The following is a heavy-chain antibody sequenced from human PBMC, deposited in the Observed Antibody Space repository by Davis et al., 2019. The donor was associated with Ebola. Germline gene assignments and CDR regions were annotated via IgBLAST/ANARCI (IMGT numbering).Heavy chain of an antibody. D-gene: IGHD1-26*01. CDR3: ARGAHYLNYYADWFDP. J-gene: IGHJ5*02. CDR1: GFTFSSYG. Sequence: GESLKISCAAAGFTFSSYGMSWVRQAPGKGLEWVSGINWNGYSTGYADSVKGRFTISRDNAKNSLFLQISSLRPEDTAIYYCARGAHYLNYYADWFDPWGQGTLVTVSS. V-gene: IGHV3-20*04. CDR2: INWNGYST.